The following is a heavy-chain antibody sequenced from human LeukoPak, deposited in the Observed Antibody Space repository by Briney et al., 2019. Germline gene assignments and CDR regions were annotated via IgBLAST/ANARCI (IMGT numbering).Heavy chain of an antibody. Sequence: ASVKVSCKASDTFTSYGISWVRQAPGQGLEWMGWISPYNGNTNYAQKFQGRVTMTTDTSTSTAYMELRSLRSDDTAVYYCARGPHERSGYPDDWCQGTLVTVSS. CDR2: ISPYNGNT. D-gene: IGHD3-22*01. J-gene: IGHJ4*02. CDR1: DTFTSYG. CDR3: ARGPHERSGYPDD. V-gene: IGHV1-18*01.